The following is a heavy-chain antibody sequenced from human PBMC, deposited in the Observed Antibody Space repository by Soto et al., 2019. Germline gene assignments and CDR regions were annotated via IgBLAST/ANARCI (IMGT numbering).Heavy chain of an antibody. V-gene: IGHV3-30-3*01. CDR2: ISYDGSSK. CDR1: GFIFNGYG. D-gene: IGHD5-12*01. J-gene: IGHJ4*02. Sequence: QVQLVESGGGVVQTGRSLRLSCAASGFIFNGYGLHWVRQAPGKGLEWVAMISYDGSSKYYADSVKSRFTISRDNSKNTMYLQMNSLRLEDTAVYYCTREGNGYKYYFDYWGQGTLVTVSS. CDR3: TREGNGYKYYFDY.